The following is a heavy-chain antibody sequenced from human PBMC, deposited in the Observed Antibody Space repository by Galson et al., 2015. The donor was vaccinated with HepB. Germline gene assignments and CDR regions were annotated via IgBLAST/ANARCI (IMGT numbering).Heavy chain of an antibody. CDR3: ASEAHLAAPASFDY. J-gene: IGHJ4*02. D-gene: IGHD6-25*01. Sequence: LRLSCAASGFTFSRYGMHWVRQVPGKGLEWVALTWHDGSKSFYATSVKGRFTIARDNSQNTLYLHMSNLRAEDTAIYYCASEAHLAAPASFDYWGQGTLLTVSS. V-gene: IGHV3-33*08. CDR1: GFTFSRYG. CDR2: TWHDGSKS.